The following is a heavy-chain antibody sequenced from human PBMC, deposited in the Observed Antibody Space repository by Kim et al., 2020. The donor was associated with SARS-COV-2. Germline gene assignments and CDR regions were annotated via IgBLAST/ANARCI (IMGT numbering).Heavy chain of an antibody. CDR3: SKQVYGYSSGRAGDY. J-gene: IGHJ4*02. V-gene: IGHV3-23*01. Sequence: DSVKGRFTISRDNSKNTLYLQMNSLRAEDTAVYYCSKQVYGYSSGRAGDYWGQGTLVTVSS. D-gene: IGHD6-19*01.